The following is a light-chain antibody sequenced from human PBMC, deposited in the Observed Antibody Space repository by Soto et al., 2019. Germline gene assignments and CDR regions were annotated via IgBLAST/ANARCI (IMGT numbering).Light chain of an antibody. J-gene: IGKJ3*01. V-gene: IGKV1-33*01. Sequence: DIQMTQSPSSLSASVGDRVTITCQASQDISNYLNWYQQKPGKAPKLLIYDASNLETGVPSRFSGSGSGTDFTFTISSLQPEDIGTYYCQQYDNLPFTFGPGTKVDIK. CDR1: QDISNY. CDR2: DAS. CDR3: QQYDNLPFT.